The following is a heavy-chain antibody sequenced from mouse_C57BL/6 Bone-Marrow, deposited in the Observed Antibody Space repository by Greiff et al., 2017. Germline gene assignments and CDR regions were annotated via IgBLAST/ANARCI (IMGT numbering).Heavy chain of an antibody. CDR2: INSDGGST. Sequence: EVKLVESGGGLVQPGESLKLSCESNEYEFPSHDMSWVRKTPEKRLELVAAINSDGGSTYYPDTMERRFIISRDKTKKTLYLQRSSLRSEDTAWYYCARQSTIPSSKDYWGQGTTLTVSS. CDR1: EYEFPSHD. J-gene: IGHJ2*01. CDR3: ARQSTIPSSKDY. V-gene: IGHV5-2*03. D-gene: IGHD2-12*01.